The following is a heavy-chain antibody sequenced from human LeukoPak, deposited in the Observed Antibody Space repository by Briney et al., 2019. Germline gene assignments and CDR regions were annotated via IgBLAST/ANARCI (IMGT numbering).Heavy chain of an antibody. V-gene: IGHV3-23*01. CDR1: GFTLSSFA. D-gene: IGHD3-9*01. CDR3: AKDRFYDILTGYPDY. CDR2: ISGSSGST. Sequence: PGGSLRLSCAASGFTLSSFAMSWVRQAPGKGLEWVSAISGSSGSTYYADAVKGRFTVSRDISKNTVFLQMNRLRADDTAMYHCAKDRFYDILTGYPDYWGQGSLVTVSS. J-gene: IGHJ4*02.